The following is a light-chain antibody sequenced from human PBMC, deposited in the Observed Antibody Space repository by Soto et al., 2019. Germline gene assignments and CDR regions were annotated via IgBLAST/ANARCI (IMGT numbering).Light chain of an antibody. V-gene: IGKV3-20*01. Sequence: IVLTQSPGTLSLSPGERATLYCRASQSFSSTYLAWYQQKPGQAPRLLIYGASSRATGIPDRFSGSGSGTEFTLTISRLEPEDFAVYYCQHYGSSRTFGQGTKVEIK. J-gene: IGKJ1*01. CDR2: GAS. CDR1: QSFSSTY. CDR3: QHYGSSRT.